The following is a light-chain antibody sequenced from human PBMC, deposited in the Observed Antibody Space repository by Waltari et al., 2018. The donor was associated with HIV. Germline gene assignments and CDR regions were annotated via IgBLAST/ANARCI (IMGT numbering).Light chain of an antibody. V-gene: IGKV4-1*01. CDR1: QSVLYSSNNKNH. CDR2: LAS. J-gene: IGKJ2*01. Sequence: DIATTHSPDFLAVSLGDRDTIQCKSSQSVLYSSNNKNHLAWYQQKPGQPPKLLIYLASTRESGVPDRFSGSGSGTDFALTISSLQAEDLAVYYCQQYYTTPNTFGQGTKLEIK. CDR3: QQYYTTPNT.